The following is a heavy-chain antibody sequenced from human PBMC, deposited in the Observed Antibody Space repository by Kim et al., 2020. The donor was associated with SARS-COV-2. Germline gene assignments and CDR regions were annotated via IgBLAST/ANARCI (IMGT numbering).Heavy chain of an antibody. Sequence: SVTGRFTISRDHAKNTLYLQMSSLRAEDTAVYYCAREPPYGYYGAPLDFWGQGTLVTVSS. D-gene: IGHD4-17*01. V-gene: IGHV3-30*07. CDR3: AREPPYGYYGAPLDF. J-gene: IGHJ4*02.